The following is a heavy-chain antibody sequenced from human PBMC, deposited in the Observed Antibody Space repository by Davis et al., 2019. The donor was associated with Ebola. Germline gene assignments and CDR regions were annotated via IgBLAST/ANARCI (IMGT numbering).Heavy chain of an antibody. Sequence: ASVKVSCKVSGYTLTELSMHWVRQAPGKGLEWMGGFDPEDGETIYAQKFQGRVTITADESTSTAYMELSSLRSEDTTVYYCARDSSYYYDNFFDYWGQGTLVTVSS. CDR3: ARDSSYYYDNFFDY. CDR2: FDPEDGET. CDR1: GYTLTELS. J-gene: IGHJ4*02. D-gene: IGHD3-22*01. V-gene: IGHV1-24*01.